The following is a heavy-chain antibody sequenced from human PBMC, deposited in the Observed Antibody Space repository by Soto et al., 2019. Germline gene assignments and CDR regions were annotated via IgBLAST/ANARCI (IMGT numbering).Heavy chain of an antibody. CDR1: GGSFSGYY. V-gene: IGHV4-34*01. J-gene: IGHJ6*02. CDR3: ARGLVAAAGLYYYYYYGMDV. Sequence: SETLSLTCAVYGGSFSGYYWSWIRQPPGKGLEWIGEINHSGSTNYNPSLKSRVTISVDTSENQFSLKLSSVTAADTAVYYCARGLVAAAGLYYYYYYGMDVWGQGTTVTVSS. D-gene: IGHD6-13*01. CDR2: INHSGST.